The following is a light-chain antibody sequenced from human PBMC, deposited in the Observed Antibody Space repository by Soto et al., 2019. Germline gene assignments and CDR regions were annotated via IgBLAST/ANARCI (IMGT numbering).Light chain of an antibody. CDR1: QTIKRN. V-gene: IGKV3-15*01. CDR2: GAS. CDR3: QQYNNWPLFT. Sequence: VMTQSPATLSVSPGERATLSCRASQTIKRNLAWYQQKSGQPPRHLIYGASIRATGIPVRFSGSGSGTEFTLTISSLQSEDSALYYCQQYNNWPLFTFGQGTKLEIK. J-gene: IGKJ2*01.